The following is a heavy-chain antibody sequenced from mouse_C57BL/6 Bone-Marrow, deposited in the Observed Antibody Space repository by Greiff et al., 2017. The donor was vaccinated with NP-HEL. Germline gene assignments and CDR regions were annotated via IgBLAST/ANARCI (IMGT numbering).Heavy chain of an antibody. CDR1: GYTFTSYT. D-gene: IGHD1-1*01. J-gene: IGHJ3*01. CDR2: INPSSGYT. Sequence: VQLQESGAELARPGASVKMSCKASGYTFTSYTMHWVKQRPGQGLEWIGYINPSSGYTKYNQKFKDKATLTADKSSSTAYRQLSSLTSEDSADYYGARRGEYSYDSSDVPFAYWGQGTLVTVSA. CDR3: ARRGEYSYDSSDVPFAY. V-gene: IGHV1-4*01.